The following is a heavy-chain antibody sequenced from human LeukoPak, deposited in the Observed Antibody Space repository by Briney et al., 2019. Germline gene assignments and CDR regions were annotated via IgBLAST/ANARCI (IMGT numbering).Heavy chain of an antibody. Sequence: GGSLRLSCAASGFTFSSFWMSWVRQAPGKGLEWVANTKQDGSETYYVDSVKGRFTISRDNAKNSLYLQMNSLRAEDTAWYYCAKKTYYYDTSNLGWFDPWGQGTLVTVSS. J-gene: IGHJ5*02. D-gene: IGHD3-22*01. CDR1: GFTFSSFW. CDR3: AKKTYYYDTSNLGWFDP. CDR2: TKQDGSET. V-gene: IGHV3-7*05.